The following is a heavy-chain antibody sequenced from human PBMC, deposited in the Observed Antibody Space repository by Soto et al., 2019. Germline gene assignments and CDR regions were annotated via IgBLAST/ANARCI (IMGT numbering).Heavy chain of an antibody. CDR3: DRDWKGAEGFDP. D-gene: IGHD1-1*01. CDR1: GYTFSTYG. V-gene: IGHV1-18*01. Sequence: QVQLVQSGAEVKKPGASVKVSCKASGYTFSTYGFSWVRQAPGQGLEWMGWIGADNGDTNYAQNFQGRVTMTTDTSTTTSYMELRSLTSDDTAVYFCDRDWKGAEGFDPWGQGTLVTVSS. CDR2: IGADNGDT. J-gene: IGHJ5*02.